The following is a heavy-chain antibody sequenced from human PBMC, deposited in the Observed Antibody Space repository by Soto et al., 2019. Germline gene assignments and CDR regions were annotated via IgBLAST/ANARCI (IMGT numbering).Heavy chain of an antibody. D-gene: IGHD3-3*01. CDR2: IYHSGST. J-gene: IGHJ6*02. CDR3: AREWIGYDNYYYYYGMDV. CDR1: GGSISSSNW. V-gene: IGHV4-4*02. Sequence: QVQLQESGPGLVKPSGTLSLTCAVSGGSISSSNWWSWVRQPPGKGLEWIGEIYHSGSTNYNPSLKSRVTISVDKSKNQFSLKLSSVTAADTAVYYCAREWIGYDNYYYYYGMDVWGQGTTVTVSS.